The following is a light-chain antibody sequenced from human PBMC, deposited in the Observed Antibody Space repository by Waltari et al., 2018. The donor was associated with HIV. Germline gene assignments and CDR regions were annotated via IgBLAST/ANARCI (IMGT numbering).Light chain of an antibody. Sequence: SYVLTQPPSVSVAPGKTATINCGGTNIGSKSVHWYQQKPGQATVLVIYDDTDRPSGSPDRCSGSNSGNTAALTISWVEAGAEADYYCQVWDTGSDQWVFGGGTKLTVL. CDR3: QVWDTGSDQWV. CDR1: NIGSKS. CDR2: DDT. J-gene: IGLJ3*02. V-gene: IGLV3-21*04.